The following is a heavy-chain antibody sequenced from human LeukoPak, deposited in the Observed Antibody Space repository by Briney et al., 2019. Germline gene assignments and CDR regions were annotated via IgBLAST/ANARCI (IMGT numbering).Heavy chain of an antibody. CDR1: GGSFSGYY. V-gene: IGHV4-34*01. Sequence: SETLSLTCAVYGGSFSGYYWSWIRQPPGKGPEWIGSIYYSGSTYYNPSLKSRVTISVDTSKNQFSLKLSSVTAADTAVYYCARHKYSSGWPPEGAFDIWGQGTMVTVSS. J-gene: IGHJ3*02. CDR3: ARHKYSSGWPPEGAFDI. CDR2: IYYSGST. D-gene: IGHD6-19*01.